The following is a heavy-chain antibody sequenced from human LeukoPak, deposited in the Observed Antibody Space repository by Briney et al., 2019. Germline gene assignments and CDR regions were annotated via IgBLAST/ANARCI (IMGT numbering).Heavy chain of an antibody. Sequence: ASETLSLTCSVSGGSISTSSYYWGWIRQPPGKGLEWIGTIYYSGTTYYNPSLESRVTIFEDTSKNQFSLMLNSVTAADTAVYYCARQVSDYYYYYIDVWGEGTTVTVSS. CDR1: GGSISTSSYY. CDR2: IYYSGTT. V-gene: IGHV4-39*01. CDR3: ARQVSDYYYYYIDV. D-gene: IGHD3-10*01. J-gene: IGHJ6*03.